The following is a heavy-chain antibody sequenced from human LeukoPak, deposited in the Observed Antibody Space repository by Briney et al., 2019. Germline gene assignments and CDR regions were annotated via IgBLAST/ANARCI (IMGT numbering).Heavy chain of an antibody. J-gene: IGHJ5*02. CDR3: ARGRGLVGSANWFDP. V-gene: IGHV1-8*01. CDR2: MNPNSGNT. Sequence: ASVKVSCKASGYTFTSYDINWVRQATGQGLVWMGWMNPNSGNTGYAQKFQGRVTMTRNTSISTAYMEPSSLRSEDTAVYYCARGRGLVGSANWFDPWGQGTLVTVSS. D-gene: IGHD3-10*01. CDR1: GYTFTSYD.